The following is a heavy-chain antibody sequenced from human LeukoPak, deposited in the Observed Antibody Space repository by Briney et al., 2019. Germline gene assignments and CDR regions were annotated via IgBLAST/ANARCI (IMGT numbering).Heavy chain of an antibody. J-gene: IGHJ4*02. CDR1: GLTFSNYW. V-gene: IGHV3-74*01. D-gene: IGHD6-6*01. Sequence: GGSLRLSCAASGLTFSNYWMHWVRQPPGKGLVWVSRINIDGSSTNYADSVKGRFTVSRDNAKNTLFLQMNGLRVDDTATYYCVREYTTSSRRYFDYWGQGDLVTVSA. CDR3: VREYTTSSRRYFDY. CDR2: INIDGSST.